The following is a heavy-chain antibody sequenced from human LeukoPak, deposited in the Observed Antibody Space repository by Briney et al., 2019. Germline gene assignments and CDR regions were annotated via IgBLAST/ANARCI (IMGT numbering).Heavy chain of an antibody. D-gene: IGHD6-19*01. Sequence: ASVKVSCKASGYTLTSYGISWVRQASGQGLEWMGWMNPNSGNTGSAQKFQGRVTMTEDTSTDTAYMELSSLRSEDTAVYYCATDPRAVAGQGDLDYWGQGTLVTVSS. V-gene: IGHV1-8*02. CDR3: ATDPRAVAGQGDLDY. CDR1: GYTLTSYG. CDR2: MNPNSGNT. J-gene: IGHJ4*02.